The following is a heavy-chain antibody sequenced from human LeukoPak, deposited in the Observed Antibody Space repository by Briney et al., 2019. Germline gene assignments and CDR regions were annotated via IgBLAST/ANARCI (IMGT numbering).Heavy chain of an antibody. CDR1: GFTFSSYG. Sequence: GGSLRLSCAASGFTFSSYGMHWVRQAPGKGLEWVAVIWYDGSNKYYADSVKGRFTISRDNSKNTLYLQMNSLRAEDTAVYYCASLYDSSGYYFAFLDYWGQGTLVTVSS. J-gene: IGHJ4*02. V-gene: IGHV3-33*01. CDR2: IWYDGSNK. CDR3: ASLYDSSGYYFAFLDY. D-gene: IGHD3-22*01.